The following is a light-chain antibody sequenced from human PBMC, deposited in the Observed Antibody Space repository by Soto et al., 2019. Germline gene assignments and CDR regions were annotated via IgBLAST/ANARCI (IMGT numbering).Light chain of an antibody. V-gene: IGKV3-15*01. J-gene: IGKJ1*01. CDR1: QSVSVN. CDR2: DAS. CDR3: QQYNNWPPDT. Sequence: EIVMTQSPATLSVSPGERATLSCRASQSVSVNLAWYQQKPGQVPRLLIYDASTRATGIPARFSGSGSGTEITLTISSLQSEDFAVYYCQQYNNWPPDTFGQGTKVEIK.